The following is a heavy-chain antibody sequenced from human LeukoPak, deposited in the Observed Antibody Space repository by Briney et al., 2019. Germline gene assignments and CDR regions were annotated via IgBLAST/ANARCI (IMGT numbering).Heavy chain of an antibody. Sequence: PGGSLRLSCAASGFTFSSYAMHWVRQAPGKGLEWVAVISYDGSNKYYADSVKGRFTISRDNSKNTLYLQMNTLRAEDTAVYYCARGASGYDLDYWGQGTLVTVSS. D-gene: IGHD5-12*01. CDR2: ISYDGSNK. V-gene: IGHV3-30*04. CDR1: GFTFSSYA. CDR3: ARGASGYDLDY. J-gene: IGHJ4*02.